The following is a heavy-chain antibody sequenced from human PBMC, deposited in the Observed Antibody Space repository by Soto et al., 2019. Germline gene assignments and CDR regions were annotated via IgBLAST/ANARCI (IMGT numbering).Heavy chain of an antibody. CDR2: IDATGTT. V-gene: IGHV4-4*07. D-gene: IGHD1-1*01. CDR1: GAAMKGFY. J-gene: IGHJ5*02. CDR3: VRDGTKTLRDWFDP. Sequence: SDTLSLARTVPGAAMKGFYWIWIRKSAGKGLEWIGRIDATGTTDYNPSLKSRVMMSVDTSKKQFSLKLRSVTAADTAVYYWVRDGTKTLRDWFDPWGQG.